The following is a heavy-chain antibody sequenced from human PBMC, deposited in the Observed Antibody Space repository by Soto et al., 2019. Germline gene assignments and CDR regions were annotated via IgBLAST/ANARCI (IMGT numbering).Heavy chain of an antibody. CDR3: SRGSGLNDGSDL. Sequence: QVHLVQSGAEVKSPGAEVKISCKTSGYTFTNYGITWVRQAPGQGLEWVGWVNGDSGNTNYAPKMEGRVTMTTDASTSTADIELRSLRSDDTAVYYCSRGSGLNDGSDLWGQGTVVTV. CDR2: VNGDSGNT. CDR1: GYTFTNYG. V-gene: IGHV1-18*01. J-gene: IGHJ3*01.